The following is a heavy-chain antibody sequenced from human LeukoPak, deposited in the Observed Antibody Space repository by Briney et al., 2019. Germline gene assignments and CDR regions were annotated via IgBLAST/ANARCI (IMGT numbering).Heavy chain of an antibody. CDR3: ARRGIADYFYFMDV. J-gene: IGHJ6*03. D-gene: IGHD6-13*01. CDR1: GYRLSGYW. CDR2: IYPDDSDT. Sequence: GESLKISCKGSGYRLSGYWIGWVRQMPGKGLEWMGIIYPDDSDTRYSPSFQGQVTISADKSISTAYLQWSSLKASDTAMYYCARRGIADYFYFMDVWGKGTTVTVSS. V-gene: IGHV5-51*01.